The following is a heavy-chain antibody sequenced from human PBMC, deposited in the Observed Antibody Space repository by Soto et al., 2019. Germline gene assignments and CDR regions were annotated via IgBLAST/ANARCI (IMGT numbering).Heavy chain of an antibody. V-gene: IGHV1-69*01. J-gene: IGHJ4*02. D-gene: IGHD6-13*01. CDR1: GDTFSKYG. Sequence: VQLVQSGAEVRKPGSSVKVSCKASGDTFSKYGITWLRQAPGQGFEWMGEIFPVFATVNYAQRFQDRALITADESTSTDFIDLSSLTPDDTAMYYCARKRGIGAAGAIAFDHWGQGTLLTVSP. CDR3: ARKRGIGAAGAIAFDH. CDR2: IFPVFATV.